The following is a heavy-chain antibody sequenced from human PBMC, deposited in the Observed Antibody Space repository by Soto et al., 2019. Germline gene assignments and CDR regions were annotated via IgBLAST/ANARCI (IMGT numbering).Heavy chain of an antibody. CDR3: ARDAYYYGSGSYLSQTNYYYYGMDV. V-gene: IGHV1-18*01. CDR1: GYTFTSYG. D-gene: IGHD3-10*01. J-gene: IGHJ6*02. CDR2: ISAYNGNT. Sequence: GALVKVSCKASGYTFTSYGISWVRQAPGQGLEWMGWISAYNGNTNYAQKLQGRVTMTTDTSTSTAYMELRSLRSDDTAVYYCARDAYYYGSGSYLSQTNYYYYGMDVWGQGTTVTVSS.